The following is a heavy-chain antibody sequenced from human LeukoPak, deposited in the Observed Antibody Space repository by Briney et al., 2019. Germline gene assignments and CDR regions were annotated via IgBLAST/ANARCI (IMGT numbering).Heavy chain of an antibody. CDR3: SRVIGGIRYFDWYNWFDP. D-gene: IGHD3-9*01. J-gene: IGHJ5*02. Sequence: GGSLRLSCAASGFTFSDYYMSWIRQAPGKGLEWVSYISSSSSYTNYADSVKGRFTISRDNAKNSLYLQMNSLRAEDTAVYYCSRVIGGIRYFDWYNWFDPWGQGTLVTVSS. V-gene: IGHV3-11*05. CDR2: ISSSSSYT. CDR1: GFTFSDYY.